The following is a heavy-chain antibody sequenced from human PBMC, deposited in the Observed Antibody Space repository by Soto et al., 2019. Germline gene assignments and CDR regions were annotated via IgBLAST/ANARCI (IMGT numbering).Heavy chain of an antibody. V-gene: IGHV4-39*01. Sequence: PSETLSLTCTVSGGSISSSSYYWGWIRQPPGKGLEWIGSIYYSGSTYYNPSLKSRVTISVDTSKNQFSLKLSSVTAADTAVYYCARQPFAMIVVLRSWYFDLWGRGTLVTVSS. D-gene: IGHD3-22*01. CDR3: ARQPFAMIVVLRSWYFDL. CDR2: IYYSGST. J-gene: IGHJ2*01. CDR1: GGSISSSSYY.